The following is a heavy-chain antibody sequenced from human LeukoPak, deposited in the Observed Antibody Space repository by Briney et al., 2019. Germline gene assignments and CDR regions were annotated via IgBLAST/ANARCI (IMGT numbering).Heavy chain of an antibody. J-gene: IGHJ4*02. V-gene: IGHV4-59*01. D-gene: IGHD3-22*01. CDR3: VRVRNHYDSSGYYALDY. Sequence: SETLSLTCTVSGGSISGFYWTWIRQPPGKGLDWIGYIYYSGVTNYNPSLRSRVTISVDTSKNQFSLKLSSVTAADTAVYYCVRVRNHYDSSGYYALDYWGQGTLVTVSS. CDR2: IYYSGVT. CDR1: GGSISGFY.